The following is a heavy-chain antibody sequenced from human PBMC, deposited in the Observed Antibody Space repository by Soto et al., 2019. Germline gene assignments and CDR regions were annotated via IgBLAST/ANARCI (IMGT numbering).Heavy chain of an antibody. CDR2: ISYDGSNK. V-gene: IGHV3-30*03. CDR1: GFTFSSYG. D-gene: IGHD2-2*02. Sequence: GSLRLSCAASGFTFSSYGMHWVRQAPGKGLEWVAVISYDGSNKYYADSVKGRFTISRDNAKNSLYLQMNSLRAEDTALYYCARDIVVIPTARPNDAFDIWGQGTMVTVSS. CDR3: ARDIVVIPTARPNDAFDI. J-gene: IGHJ3*02.